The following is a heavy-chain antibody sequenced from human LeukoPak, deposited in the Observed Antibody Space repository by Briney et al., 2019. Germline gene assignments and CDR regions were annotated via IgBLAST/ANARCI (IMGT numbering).Heavy chain of an antibody. J-gene: IGHJ6*02. CDR2: ISGSGGST. Sequence: PGGSLRLSCAASGFTFSSYGMHWVRQAPGKGLEWVSAISGSGGSTYYADSVKGRFTISRDNSKNTLYLQMNSLRAEDTAVYYCAKDRWWVTNMVRGEDMDVWGQGTTVTVSS. CDR1: GFTFSSYG. V-gene: IGHV3-23*01. D-gene: IGHD3-10*01. CDR3: AKDRWWVTNMVRGEDMDV.